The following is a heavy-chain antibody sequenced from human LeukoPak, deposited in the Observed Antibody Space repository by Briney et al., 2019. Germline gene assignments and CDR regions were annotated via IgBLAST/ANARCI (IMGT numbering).Heavy chain of an antibody. J-gene: IGHJ5*02. V-gene: IGHV4-59*01. CDR1: GGSISSYY. CDR3: ARSGFRIRSSGSHNWFDP. Sequence: SETLSLTCTVSGGSISSYYWSWIRQPPGKGLEWIGYIYYSGSTNYNPSLKGRVTISVDTSKNQFSLKLSSVTAADTAVYYCARSGFRIRSSGSHNWFDPWGQGTLVTVSS. CDR2: IYYSGST. D-gene: IGHD3-10*01.